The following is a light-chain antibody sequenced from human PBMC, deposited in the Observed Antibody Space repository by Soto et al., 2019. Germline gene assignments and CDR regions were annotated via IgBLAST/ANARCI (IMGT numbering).Light chain of an antibody. J-gene: IGLJ2*01. Sequence: QSALTQPASVSGSPGQSITISCTGTSSDIGGYKYVSWYQQHPGKAPKLMIYDVSNRPSGVSNRFSGSKSGNTASLTVSGLQAEDEADYYCSSYTTSGALVVFGGGTKLTV. CDR2: DVS. CDR3: SSYTTSGALVV. V-gene: IGLV2-14*01. CDR1: SSDIGGYKY.